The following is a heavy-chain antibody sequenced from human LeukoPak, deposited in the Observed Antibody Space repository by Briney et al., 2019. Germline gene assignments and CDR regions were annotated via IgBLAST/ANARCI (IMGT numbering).Heavy chain of an antibody. CDR1: GGSISSSSYY. Sequence: SETLSLTCTVSGGSISSSSYYWGWIRQPPGKGLEWIGSIYYSGSTYYNPSLKSRVTISVDTSENQFSLKLSSVTAADTAVYYCARGTVITSIFDYWGQGTLVTVSS. V-gene: IGHV4-39*07. CDR3: ARGTVITSIFDY. D-gene: IGHD4-17*01. CDR2: IYYSGST. J-gene: IGHJ4*02.